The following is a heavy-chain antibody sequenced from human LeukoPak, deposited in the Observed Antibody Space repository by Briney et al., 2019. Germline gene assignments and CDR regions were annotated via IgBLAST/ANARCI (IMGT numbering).Heavy chain of an antibody. V-gene: IGHV3-23*01. CDR1: GFTFSSYA. D-gene: IGHD4-11*01. Sequence: PGGSLRLSCAASGFTFSSYAMSWVRQAPGKGLEWVSAISGSGGSTYYADSVKGRFTISRDNSKNTLYLQMNSLRAEDTAVYYCAKSKEGSPLDYYYYMDVWGKGTTVTVSS. J-gene: IGHJ6*03. CDR3: AKSKEGSPLDYYYYMDV. CDR2: ISGSGGST.